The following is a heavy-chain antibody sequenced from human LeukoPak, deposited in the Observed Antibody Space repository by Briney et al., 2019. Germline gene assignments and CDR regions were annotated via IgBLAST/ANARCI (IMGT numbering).Heavy chain of an antibody. V-gene: IGHV1-2*02. CDR1: GYTLTGYY. CDR3: ARAGRPTTGYYIFDY. Sequence: ASVKVSCKASGYTLTGYYMHWVRQAPGQGLEWMGWINPNSGGTNYAQKFQGRVTMTRDTSISTAYMELSRLRSDDTAVYYCARAGRPTTGYYIFDYWGQGTLVTVSS. D-gene: IGHD3-9*01. CDR2: INPNSGGT. J-gene: IGHJ4*02.